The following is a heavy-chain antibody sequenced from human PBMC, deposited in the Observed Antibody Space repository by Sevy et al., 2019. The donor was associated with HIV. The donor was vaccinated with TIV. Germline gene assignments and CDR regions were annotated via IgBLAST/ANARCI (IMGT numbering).Heavy chain of an antibody. Sequence: GGSLRLSCAASGFTFSNAWMNWVRQAPGKGLEWVGRIKSKTDGGTTDYAALVKGRFTILEDDSKNTLYLQMNSLKPEDTDMYYCSTDRYSSGLYEEVDSWGQGTLVTVSS. V-gene: IGHV3-15*07. CDR1: GFTFSNAW. D-gene: IGHD6-19*01. CDR3: STDRYSSGLYEEVDS. CDR2: IKSKTDGGTT. J-gene: IGHJ4*02.